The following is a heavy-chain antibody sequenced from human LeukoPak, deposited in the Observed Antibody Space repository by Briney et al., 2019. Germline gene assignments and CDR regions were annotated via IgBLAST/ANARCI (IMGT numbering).Heavy chain of an antibody. CDR1: GFTFSSYS. J-gene: IGHJ4*02. CDR3: AKDLYGPGTFFDY. D-gene: IGHD3-10*01. V-gene: IGHV3-21*04. CDR2: ISSSSSYI. Sequence: PGGSLRLSCAASGFTFSSYSMNWVRQAPGKGLEWVSSISSSSSYIYYADSVKGRFTISRDNAKNSLYLQMNSLRSEDTAIYFCAKDLYGPGTFFDYWGQGTLVTVSS.